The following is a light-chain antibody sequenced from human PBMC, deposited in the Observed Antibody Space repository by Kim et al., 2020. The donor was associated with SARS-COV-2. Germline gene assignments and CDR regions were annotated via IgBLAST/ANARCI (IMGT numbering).Light chain of an antibody. Sequence: TVTFSCTETGSDVGGYKFVSWYQQHPGKAPKLMIYDVSERPSGVPDRFSGSKSGNTASLTISGLQPEDEADYYCCSYAGNYIWVFGGGTQLTVL. CDR3: CSYAGNYIWV. V-gene: IGLV2-11*02. CDR1: GSDVGGYKF. J-gene: IGLJ3*02. CDR2: DVS.